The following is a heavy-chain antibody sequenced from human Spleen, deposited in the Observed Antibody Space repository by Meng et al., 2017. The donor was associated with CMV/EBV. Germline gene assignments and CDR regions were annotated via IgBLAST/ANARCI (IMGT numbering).Heavy chain of an antibody. CDR3: ARVNMVRGVIPYYYGMDV. V-gene: IGHV3-20*04. CDR1: GFTFDDYG. Sequence: GESLKISCAASGFTFDDYGMSWVRQAPGKGLEWVSGINWNGGSTGYADSVKGRFTISRDNAKNSLYLQMNSLRAEDTALYYCARVNMVRGVIPYYYGMDVRGQGTTVTVSS. D-gene: IGHD3-10*01. CDR2: INWNGGST. J-gene: IGHJ6*02.